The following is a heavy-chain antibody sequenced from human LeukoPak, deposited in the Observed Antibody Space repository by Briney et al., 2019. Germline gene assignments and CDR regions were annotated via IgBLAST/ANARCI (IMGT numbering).Heavy chain of an antibody. CDR2: IYPGDSDT. Sequence: GESLKIPCKGSGYSFTSYWIGWVRQMPGKGLEWMGIIYPGDSDTRYSPSFRGQVTIPADKSISTAYLQWSSLKASDTAMYYCARPTKDRVDYWGQGTLVTVSS. D-gene: IGHD2-15*01. CDR1: GYSFTSYW. CDR3: ARPTKDRVDY. V-gene: IGHV5-51*01. J-gene: IGHJ4*02.